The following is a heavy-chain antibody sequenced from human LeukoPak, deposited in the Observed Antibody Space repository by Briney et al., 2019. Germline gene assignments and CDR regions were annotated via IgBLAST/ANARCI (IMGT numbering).Heavy chain of an antibody. J-gene: IGHJ4*02. CDR3: HLGGYSGSRHYFDY. CDR1: GFTVSSNY. D-gene: IGHD1-26*01. V-gene: IGHV3-53*01. Sequence: GGSLRLSCAASGFTVSSNYMSWVRQAPGKGLEWVSVIYSGGNTYYADSVKGRFTISRDNSKNTLYLQMNSLRAEDTAVYYCHLGGYSGSRHYFDYWGQGTLVTVSS. CDR2: IYSGGNT.